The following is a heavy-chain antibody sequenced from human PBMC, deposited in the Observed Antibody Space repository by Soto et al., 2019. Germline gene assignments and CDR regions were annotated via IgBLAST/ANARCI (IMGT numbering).Heavy chain of an antibody. J-gene: IGHJ5*02. CDR3: ARGLGYCSTTTCTEDWFDP. CDR1: GDSISSGDNS. CDR2: VFRSGSS. Sequence: TLSLTCTVSGDSISSGDNSWSRIRLPPGKGLEWIGYVFRSGSSFSNPSLTGRVSLSVDTSKNQFSLRLTSVTAADTAVYFCARGLGYCSTTTCTEDWFDPWGPGTLVTVSS. V-gene: IGHV4-30-2*01. D-gene: IGHD2-2*01.